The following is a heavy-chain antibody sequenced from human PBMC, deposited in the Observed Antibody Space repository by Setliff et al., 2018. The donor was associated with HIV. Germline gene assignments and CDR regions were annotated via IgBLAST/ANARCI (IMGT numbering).Heavy chain of an antibody. D-gene: IGHD6-13*01. J-gene: IGHJ6*03. CDR2: IYYRGST. CDR3: ARGRYRSRWYASDHYYIDV. Sequence: SETLSLTCTVPGGSISSSSYYWGWIRQPPGKGLQWIGSIYYRGSTYYNPSLKSRVTISVDTSKNQFSLKLRSVTAADTALYYCARGRYRSRWYASDHYYIDVWGKGTTVTSP. CDR1: GGSISSSSYY. V-gene: IGHV4-39*01.